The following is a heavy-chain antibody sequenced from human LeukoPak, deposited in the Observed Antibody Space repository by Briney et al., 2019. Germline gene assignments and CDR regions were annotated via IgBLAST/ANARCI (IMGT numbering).Heavy chain of an antibody. CDR2: INPDGSSA. Sequence: GGSLRLSCEASGFTFSGDWMHWVRQAPGKGLVWVSRINPDGSSAHYADSVKGRFSISRDNAKNTLYLQMNSLRAEDTAVYYCTRGISGNYGNFDYWGQGTLVTVSS. D-gene: IGHD1-26*01. J-gene: IGHJ4*02. CDR1: GFTFSGDW. V-gene: IGHV3-74*01. CDR3: TRGISGNYGNFDY.